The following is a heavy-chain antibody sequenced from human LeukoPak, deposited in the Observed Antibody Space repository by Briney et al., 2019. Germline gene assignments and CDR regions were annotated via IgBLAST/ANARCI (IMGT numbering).Heavy chain of an antibody. V-gene: IGHV4-4*07. Sequence: SETLSLTCTVSGGSISSYYWSWIRQPAGKGLEWIGRIYTSGSTNYNPSLKSRVTMSVDTSKNQFSLKLSSVTAAGTAVYYCAMGITMVRGEYFDYWGQGTLVTVSS. CDR1: GGSISSYY. CDR2: IYTSGST. CDR3: AMGITMVRGEYFDY. D-gene: IGHD3-10*01. J-gene: IGHJ4*02.